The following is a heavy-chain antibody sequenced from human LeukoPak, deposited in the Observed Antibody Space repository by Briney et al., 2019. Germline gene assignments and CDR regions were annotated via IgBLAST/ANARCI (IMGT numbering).Heavy chain of an antibody. CDR3: ARGLDSSIYGYYMDV. Sequence: PSETLSLTCTVSGGSISSYYWSWIRQPPGKGLEWIGYIYYSGSTNYNPSLKSRVTISVDTSKNQFSLKLSSVTAADTAVYYCARGLDSSIYGYYMDVWGKGTTVTVS. CDR1: GGSISSYY. D-gene: IGHD6-13*01. CDR2: IYYSGST. J-gene: IGHJ6*03. V-gene: IGHV4-59*01.